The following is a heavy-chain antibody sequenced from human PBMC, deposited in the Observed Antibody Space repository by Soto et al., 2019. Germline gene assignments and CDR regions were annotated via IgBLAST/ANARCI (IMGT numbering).Heavy chain of an antibody. V-gene: IGHV4-59*11. D-gene: IGHD3-10*01. Sequence: PETQSLPWTVAAGYLSPHDWNQIRPTPGAGLEWIVYMYYSGSTNFNPSLKSRVTISVDTSKNQFPLKLRSVIAGDTAVYYCESDPGLGGYYGFLDLWGQGTLVSVSS. CDR2: MYYSGST. J-gene: IGHJ5*02. CDR3: ESDPGLGGYYGFLDL. CDR1: AGYLSPHD.